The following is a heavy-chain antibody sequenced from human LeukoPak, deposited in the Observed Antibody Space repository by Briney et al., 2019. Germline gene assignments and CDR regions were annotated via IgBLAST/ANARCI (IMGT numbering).Heavy chain of an antibody. V-gene: IGHV1-46*01. CDR2: IYPRDGST. CDR3: ARDQEAFDY. CDR1: GYSFTSNY. J-gene: IGHJ4*02. Sequence: ASGKVSCKASGYSFTSNYIHWVRQAPGQGLEWMGMIYPRDGSTSYAQKFQGRVTVTRDTSTSTVHMELSGLRPEDTAVYYCARDQEAFDYWGQGTLVTVSS.